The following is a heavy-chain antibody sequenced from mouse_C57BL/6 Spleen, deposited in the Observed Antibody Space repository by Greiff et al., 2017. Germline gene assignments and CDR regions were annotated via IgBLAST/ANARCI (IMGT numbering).Heavy chain of an antibody. J-gene: IGHJ4*01. Sequence: VQLQQSGAELVKPGASVKLSCTASGFNIKDYYMHWVKQRTEQGLEWIGRIDPEDGDTKYAPKFPGKATITADTSSNTAYLQRSCLTSEDTAVYYCAREGLYSNYAMDYGGQGTSVTVSS. CDR3: AREGLYSNYAMDY. D-gene: IGHD2-5*01. CDR1: GFNIKDYY. CDR2: IDPEDGDT. V-gene: IGHV14-2*01.